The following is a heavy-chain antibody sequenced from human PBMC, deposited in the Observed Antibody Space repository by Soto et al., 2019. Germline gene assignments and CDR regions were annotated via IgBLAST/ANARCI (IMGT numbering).Heavy chain of an antibody. CDR3: ARGYQLLSGYYYYGMDV. CDR2: ISSSSSYI. Sequence: GGSLRLSCAASGFTFSSYSMNWVRQAPGKGLEWVSSISSSSSYIYYSDSVKGRFTTPRDNAKNSLYLQMNSLRAEDTAVYYCARGYQLLSGYYYYGMDVWGQGTTVTVSS. CDR1: GFTFSSYS. V-gene: IGHV3-21*01. D-gene: IGHD2-2*01. J-gene: IGHJ6*02.